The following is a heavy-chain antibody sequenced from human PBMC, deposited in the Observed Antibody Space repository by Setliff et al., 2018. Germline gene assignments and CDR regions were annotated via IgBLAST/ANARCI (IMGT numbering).Heavy chain of an antibody. CDR2: INHSGST. CDR3: ARVPKIWVKGNYYSYYMDV. Sequence: PSETLSLTCAVYGGSFSAYYWSWIRQPPGRGLEWIGEINHSGSTNYNPSRKSRVIISVDTSLNQVSLELGAVTAADTAVYYCARVPKIWVKGNYYSYYMDVWGQGTTVTVSS. CDR1: GGSFSAYY. J-gene: IGHJ6*03. D-gene: IGHD3-10*01. V-gene: IGHV4-34*01.